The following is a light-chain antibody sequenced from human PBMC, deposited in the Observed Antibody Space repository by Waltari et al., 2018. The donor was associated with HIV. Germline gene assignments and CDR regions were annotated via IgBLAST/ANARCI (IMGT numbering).Light chain of an antibody. CDR2: GNS. CDR1: SSNIRAGYH. V-gene: IGLV1-40*01. CDR3: QSYDRRLSGYV. Sequence: QSVLTPPPSVPGAPAPRVTITCTGSSSNIRAGYHVPWYHHLPGTAPKLLIYGNSNRPSGIPDRFSASKSGTSASLAITGRQAEDEADYYCQSYDRRLSGYVFGTGTKVTVL. J-gene: IGLJ1*01.